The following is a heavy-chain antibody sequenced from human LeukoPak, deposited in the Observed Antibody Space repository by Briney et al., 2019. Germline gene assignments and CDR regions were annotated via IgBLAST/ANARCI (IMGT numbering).Heavy chain of an antibody. J-gene: IGHJ5*02. CDR1: GGSFSSYY. Sequence: NSSETLSLTCAVYGGSFSSYYWIWIRQPPGKGLEWIGYIYYSGSTNYNPSLKSRVTISVDTSKNQFSLKLSSVTAADTAVYYCARGMVRGVIIRTRFDPWGQGTLVTVSS. V-gene: IGHV4-59*01. CDR3: ARGMVRGVIIRTRFDP. D-gene: IGHD3-10*01. CDR2: IYYSGST.